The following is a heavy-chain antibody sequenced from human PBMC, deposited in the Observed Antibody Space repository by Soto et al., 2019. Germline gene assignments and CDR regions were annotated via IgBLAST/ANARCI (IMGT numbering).Heavy chain of an antibody. V-gene: IGHV4-31*03. D-gene: IGHD6-25*01. CDR2: IYYTGST. Sequence: PSETLSLTCTVSGGSITSGGYYWSWIRQHPGKGLEWIGYIYYTGSTYYNPSLKSRLTMSVDTSKNQFYLKMNSVPVADTAVYYFARGGGRGYFQYYFDYWGQGALVTVSS. CDR3: ARGGGRGYFQYYFDY. J-gene: IGHJ4*02. CDR1: GGSITSGGYY.